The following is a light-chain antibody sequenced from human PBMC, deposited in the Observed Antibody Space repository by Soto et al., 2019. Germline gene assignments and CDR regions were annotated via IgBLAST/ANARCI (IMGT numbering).Light chain of an antibody. CDR2: SSS. Sequence: DIEMTQSPSSLSASVGDRVTISCRTSQTINNNLNWYQQRPGKAPKLLIYSSSSLLSGVPPRLIGSGSGTDFTLTISSLQPQDFATYFCQQTYMTPISVGQGTRLDVK. V-gene: IGKV1-39*01. CDR1: QTINNN. CDR3: QQTYMTPIS. J-gene: IGKJ5*01.